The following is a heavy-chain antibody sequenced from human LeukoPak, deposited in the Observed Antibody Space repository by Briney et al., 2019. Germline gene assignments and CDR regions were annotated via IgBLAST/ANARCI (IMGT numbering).Heavy chain of an antibody. CDR3: AKGRLELRRIYYYYYGMDV. CDR2: ISGSGGST. CDR1: GFTFSSYA. V-gene: IGHV3-23*01. D-gene: IGHD1-7*01. J-gene: IGHJ6*02. Sequence: GGSLRLSCAASGFTFSSYAMSWVRQAPGKGLEWVSAISGSGGSTYYADSVKGRFTISRDNSKNTLYLQMNSLRAEDTAVYYCAKGRLELRRIYYYYYGMDVWGQGTTVTVSS.